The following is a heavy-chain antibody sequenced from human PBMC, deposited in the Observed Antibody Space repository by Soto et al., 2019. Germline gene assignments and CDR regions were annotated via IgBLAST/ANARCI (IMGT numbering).Heavy chain of an antibody. CDR1: GFTFSSYW. J-gene: IGHJ3*02. V-gene: IGHV3-7*01. Sequence: GGSLRLSCAASGFTFSSYWMSWVRQAPGKGLEWVANIKQDGSEKYYVDSVKGRFTISRDNAKNSLYLQMNSLRAEDTALYYCARVSDYYGSGSYDAFDIWGQGTMVTVSS. CDR2: IKQDGSEK. CDR3: ARVSDYYGSGSYDAFDI. D-gene: IGHD3-10*01.